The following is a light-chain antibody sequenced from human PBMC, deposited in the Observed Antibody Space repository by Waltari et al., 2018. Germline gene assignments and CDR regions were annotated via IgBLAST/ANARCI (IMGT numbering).Light chain of an antibody. CDR1: RSDFGRQRH. CDR2: EAN. CDR3: SSFTSSSTWV. V-gene: IGLV2-14*02. Sequence: QSVLTQPASVSGSPGQSIPIPFTGGRSDFGRQRHFSWYRQDAGKAPKLLISEANKRPSGVSNRFSGSKSGNTASLTISGLQTEDEADYYCSSFTSSSTWVFGGGTKLTVL. J-gene: IGLJ3*02.